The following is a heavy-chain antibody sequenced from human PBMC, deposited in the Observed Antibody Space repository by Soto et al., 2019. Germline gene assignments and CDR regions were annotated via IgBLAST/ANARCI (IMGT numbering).Heavy chain of an antibody. CDR2: VSTTGSTI. CDR3: ARYKGYCSCGSCYYYYYMDF. CDR1: GFTFSTYS. J-gene: IGHJ6*03. Sequence: SGGSLRLSCAASGFTFSTYSMNWVRQAPGKGLEWVSYVSTTGSTIYYADSVKGRFTISRDNAKNSLYLQMTSLRAEDTAVYYCARYKGYCSCGSCYYYYYMDFWGKGTTVTVSS. V-gene: IGHV3-48*01. D-gene: IGHD2-15*01.